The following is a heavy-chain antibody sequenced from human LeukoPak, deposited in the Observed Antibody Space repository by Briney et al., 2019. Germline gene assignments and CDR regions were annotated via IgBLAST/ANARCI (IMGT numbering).Heavy chain of an antibody. CDR1: GGSISSYY. CDR2: IYTSGST. Sequence: SETLSLTCTVSGGSISSYYWSWIRQPAGKGLEWIGRIYTSGSTNYNPSLKSRVTMSVDTSKNQFSLKLSSVTAADTAVYYCARDPSDYDFWSGYPTDYYYGMDVWGQGTTVTVSS. V-gene: IGHV4-4*07. D-gene: IGHD3-3*01. J-gene: IGHJ6*02. CDR3: ARDPSDYDFWSGYPTDYYYGMDV.